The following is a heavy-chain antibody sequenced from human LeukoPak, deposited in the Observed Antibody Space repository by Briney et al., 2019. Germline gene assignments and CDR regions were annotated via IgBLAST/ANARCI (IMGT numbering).Heavy chain of an antibody. J-gene: IGHJ3*02. CDR3: ARLTPPFREFTEDAFDI. V-gene: IGHV4-61*02. D-gene: IGHD4-23*01. Sequence: SETLSLTCTVSGDSINRGGYYWSWFRQPAGKSLVCIGRIYTSGNSNYNPSLKSRGTISLDTFNNQFSLDLTSVTAADTAIYFCARLTPPFREFTEDAFDIWGQGTVVTVAS. CDR2: IYTSGNS. CDR1: GDSINRGGYY.